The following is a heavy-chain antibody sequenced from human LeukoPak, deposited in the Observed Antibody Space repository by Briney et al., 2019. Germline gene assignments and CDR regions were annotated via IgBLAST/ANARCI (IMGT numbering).Heavy chain of an antibody. CDR1: GFTVSSNY. CDR3: ARRKMATIGYYFDY. D-gene: IGHD5-24*01. J-gene: IGHJ4*02. Sequence: GGSLRLSCAASGFTVSSNYMSWVRQAPGKGLEWVSVIYSGGSTYYADSVKGRFTISRDNSKNTLYLQMNSLRAEDTAVYYCARRKMATIGYYFDYWGQGTLVSVSS. V-gene: IGHV3-66*01. CDR2: IYSGGST.